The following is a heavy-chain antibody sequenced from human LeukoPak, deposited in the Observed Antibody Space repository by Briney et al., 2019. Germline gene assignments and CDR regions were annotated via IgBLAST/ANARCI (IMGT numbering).Heavy chain of an antibody. CDR2: IYYSGST. CDR1: GGSISSPTYY. CDR3: ARGMTVFGVVIKSGMDV. D-gene: IGHD3-3*01. Sequence: SETLSLTCTVSGGSISSPTYYWTWIRQPPGKGLEWIGYIYYSGSTNYNPSLKSRVTISLDTSKNQFSLKLTSVTAADTAVYYCARGMTVFGVVIKSGMDVWGQGTTVTVSS. V-gene: IGHV4-61*01. J-gene: IGHJ6*02.